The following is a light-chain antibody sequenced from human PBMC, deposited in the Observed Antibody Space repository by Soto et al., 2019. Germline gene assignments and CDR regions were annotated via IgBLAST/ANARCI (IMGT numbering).Light chain of an antibody. CDR2: EGS. J-gene: IGLJ2*01. CDR3: CSYAGSSTLV. Sequence: QSALTQPASVSGSPGQSITISCTGTSSDVGSYKFVSWYQQHPVKAPKLMIYEGSKRPSGVSNGFSGSKSGNTASLTISGLQAEDEADYYCCSYAGSSTLVFGGGTKLTVL. CDR1: SSDVGSYKF. V-gene: IGLV2-23*01.